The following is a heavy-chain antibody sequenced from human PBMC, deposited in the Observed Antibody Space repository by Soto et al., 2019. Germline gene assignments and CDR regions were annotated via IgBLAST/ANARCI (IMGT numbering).Heavy chain of an antibody. Sequence: PGGSLRLSCAASGFTFSIYAMSWVRQAPGKGLEWVSAISGSGGRTYYADSVKGRFTITRDNSKNTLYLQMNSLRAEDTAVYYCAKGSDTAMVYGMDVWGQGTTVTVSS. CDR1: GFTFSIYA. CDR3: AKGSDTAMVYGMDV. D-gene: IGHD5-18*01. CDR2: ISGSGGRT. V-gene: IGHV3-23*01. J-gene: IGHJ6*02.